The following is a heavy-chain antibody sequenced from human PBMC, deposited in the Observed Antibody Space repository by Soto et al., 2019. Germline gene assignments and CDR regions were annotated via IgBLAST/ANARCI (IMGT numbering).Heavy chain of an antibody. J-gene: IGHJ6*02. CDR2: FNHRGST. D-gene: IGHD3-10*01. V-gene: IGHV4-34*01. CDR1: GGSFSGYY. Sequence: ETLSITCAVYGGSFSGYYRSWIRRPPGKGLEWIGEFNHRGSTNYNPSLKSRVTISVDTSKNHFSLKLSSVTAADTAVYYRARGFRRSPRYGSGSYYKGWFYYYYGMDVWGQWTTVT. CDR3: ARGFRRSPRYGSGSYYKGWFYYYYGMDV.